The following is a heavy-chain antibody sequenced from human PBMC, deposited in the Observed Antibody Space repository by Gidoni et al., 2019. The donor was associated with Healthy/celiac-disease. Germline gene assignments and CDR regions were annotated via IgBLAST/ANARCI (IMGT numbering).Heavy chain of an antibody. CDR3: ARSLRGYCSGGSCYLGGYFDY. CDR1: GGSLSSYY. J-gene: IGHJ4*02. D-gene: IGHD2-15*01. CDR2: IYYSGST. Sequence: QVQLQESGPGLVKPSETLSLTCTVSGGSLSSYYWIWIRQPPGKGLEWIGYIYYSGSTNYNPSLKSRVTISVDTSKNQFSLKLSSVTAADTAVYYCARSLRGYCSGGSCYLGGYFDYWGQGTLVTVSS. V-gene: IGHV4-59*01.